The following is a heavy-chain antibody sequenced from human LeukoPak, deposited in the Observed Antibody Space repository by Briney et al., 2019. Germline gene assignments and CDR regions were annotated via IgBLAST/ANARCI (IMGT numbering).Heavy chain of an antibody. J-gene: IGHJ4*02. CDR3: ARDGSSSWYLDYFDY. CDR2: IYSGGST. CDR1: GFTVSSNY. D-gene: IGHD6-13*01. V-gene: IGHV3-53*01. Sequence: GGSLRLSCAASGFTVSSNYMSWVRQAPGKGLEWFSVIYSGGSTYYADSVKGRFTISRDNSKNTLYLQMNSLRAEDTAVYYCARDGSSSWYLDYFDYWGQGTLVTVSS.